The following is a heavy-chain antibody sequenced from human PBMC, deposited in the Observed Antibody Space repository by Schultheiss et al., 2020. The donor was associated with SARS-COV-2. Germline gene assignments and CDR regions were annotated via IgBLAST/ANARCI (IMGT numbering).Heavy chain of an antibody. CDR3: ARIYSSGWYRVLYNWFDP. J-gene: IGHJ5*02. Sequence: SQTLSLTCTVSGGSISSSSYYWGWIRQPPGKGLEWIGSIYYSGSTNYNPSLKSRVTISVDTSKNQFSLKLSSVTAADTAIYYCARIYSSGWYRVLYNWFDPWGQGTLVTVSS. D-gene: IGHD6-19*01. CDR2: IYYSGST. V-gene: IGHV4-39*01. CDR1: GGSISSSSYY.